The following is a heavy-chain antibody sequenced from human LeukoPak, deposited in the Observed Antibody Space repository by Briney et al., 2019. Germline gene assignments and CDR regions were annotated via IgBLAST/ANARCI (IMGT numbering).Heavy chain of an antibody. V-gene: IGHV1-18*01. CDR1: GYTFTTYG. J-gene: IGHJ4*02. Sequence: ASVTVSCTASGYTFTTYGITWVRQAPGQGLEWMGWISAYNGNTNYAQKLQGRVTMTTDTSTSTAYMELRSLRSDDTAVYYCARALVDGYKELGYWGRGTLVTVSS. CDR2: ISAYNGNT. D-gene: IGHD5-24*01. CDR3: ARALVDGYKELGY.